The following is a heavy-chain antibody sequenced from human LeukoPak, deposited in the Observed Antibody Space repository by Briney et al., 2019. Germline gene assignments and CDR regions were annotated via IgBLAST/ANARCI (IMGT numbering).Heavy chain of an antibody. CDR1: GYTFTSYG. D-gene: IGHD3-16*02. J-gene: IGHJ4*02. CDR3: AREGDYVWGSYRLPLDY. Sequence: ASVKVSCKASGYTFTSYGINWVRQAPGQGLEWMGWISAYNGNTNYAQKLQGRVTMTTDTSTSTAYMELRSLRSDDTAVYYCAREGDYVWGSYRLPLDYWGQGTLVTVSS. V-gene: IGHV1-18*01. CDR2: ISAYNGNT.